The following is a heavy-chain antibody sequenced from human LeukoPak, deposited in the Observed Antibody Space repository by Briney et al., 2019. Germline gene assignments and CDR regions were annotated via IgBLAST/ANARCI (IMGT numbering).Heavy chain of an antibody. V-gene: IGHV3-74*01. Sequence: GGSLRLSCAASGFTFSSYAMSWVRQAPGKGLVWVSRINSDGSSTSYADSVKGRFTISRDNAKNTLYLQMNSLRAEDTAVYYCARESEDTAMGSYWYFDLWGRGTLVTVSS. J-gene: IGHJ2*01. CDR3: ARESEDTAMGSYWYFDL. CDR2: INSDGSST. D-gene: IGHD5-18*01. CDR1: GFTFSSYA.